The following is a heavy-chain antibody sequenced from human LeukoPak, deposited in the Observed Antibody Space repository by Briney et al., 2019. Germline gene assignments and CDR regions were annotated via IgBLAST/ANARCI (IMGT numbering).Heavy chain of an antibody. V-gene: IGHV3-66*01. CDR3: AREEPYYDILTGYYTGGAFDI. CDR1: GFTFSSYW. D-gene: IGHD3-9*01. Sequence: PGGSLRLSCAASGFTFSSYWMSWVRQAPGKGLEWVSVIYSGGSTYYADSVKGRFTISRDNSKNTLYLQMNSLRAEDTAVYYCAREEPYYDILTGYYTGGAFDIWGQGTMVTVSS. CDR2: IYSGGST. J-gene: IGHJ3*02.